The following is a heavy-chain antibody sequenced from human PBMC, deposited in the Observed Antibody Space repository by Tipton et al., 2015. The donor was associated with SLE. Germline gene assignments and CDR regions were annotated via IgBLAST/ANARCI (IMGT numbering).Heavy chain of an antibody. CDR2: IYHSGST. J-gene: IGHJ2*01. Sequence: TLSLTCAVSGYSISSGCYWGWVRQPPGKGLEWIGSIYHSGSTYYNPSLKSRVTMPVDTSKNHFSLKLSSVTAADTAVYYCARGGAVPGTSWYFDLWGRGTLVTVSS. CDR1: GYSISSGCY. V-gene: IGHV4-38-2*01. D-gene: IGHD6-19*01. CDR3: ARGGAVPGTSWYFDL.